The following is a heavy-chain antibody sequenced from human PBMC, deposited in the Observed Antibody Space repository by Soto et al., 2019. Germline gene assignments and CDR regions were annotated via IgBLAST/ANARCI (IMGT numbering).Heavy chain of an antibody. V-gene: IGHV4-31*03. CDR2: IYYSGST. CDR1: GGSISSGGYY. D-gene: IGHD6-19*01. J-gene: IGHJ4*02. CDR3: ARDRYSSGYYFDY. Sequence: QVQLQESGPGLVKPSQTLSLTCTVSGGSISSGGYYWSWIRQHPGKGLEWIGYIYYSGSTYYNPSLKCRVTISVDTSKNQFSLKLSSVTAADTAVYYCARDRYSSGYYFDYWGQGTLVTVSS.